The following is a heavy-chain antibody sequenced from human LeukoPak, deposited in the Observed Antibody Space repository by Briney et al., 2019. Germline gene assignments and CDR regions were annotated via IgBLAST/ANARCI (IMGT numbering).Heavy chain of an antibody. D-gene: IGHD3-16*01. CDR2: INHSGST. Sequence: PSETLSLTCAVYGGSFSGYYWSWIRQPPGKGLEWIGEINHSGSTNYNPSLKSRVTISVDTSKNQFSLKLRSVTAADTAVYYCARSPITFGGVDHWGQGTLVTVSS. J-gene: IGHJ5*02. V-gene: IGHV4-34*01. CDR1: GGSFSGYY. CDR3: ARSPITFGGVDH.